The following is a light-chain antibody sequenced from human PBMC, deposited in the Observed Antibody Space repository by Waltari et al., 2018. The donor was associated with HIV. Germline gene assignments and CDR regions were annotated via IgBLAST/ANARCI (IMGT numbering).Light chain of an antibody. CDR1: ELGDKY. V-gene: IGLV3-1*01. CDR3: QAWDSSTDVV. CDR2: KNT. Sequence: SYHLTQPPSVSVSPGQTATITCSGDELGDKYTCWYQQRPGQSPVLVISKNTKRPSGIPERFSGSASGNTATLTISGTQAVDEADYYCQAWDSSTDVVFGGGTKLTVL. J-gene: IGLJ3*02.